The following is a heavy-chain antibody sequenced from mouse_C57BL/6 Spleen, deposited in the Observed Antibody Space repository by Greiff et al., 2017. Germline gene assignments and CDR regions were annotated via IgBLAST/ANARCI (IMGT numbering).Heavy chain of an antibody. J-gene: IGHJ3*01. CDR2: INPNNGGT. D-gene: IGHD2-3*01. V-gene: IGHV1-26*01. CDR3: ASAGLLAWFAD. Sequence: VQLKQSGPELVKPGASVKISCKASGYTFTDYYMNWLKQSPGKSLEWIGDINPNNGGTSYNQKFKGKATLTVDKSSSPAYMERRSLTSEDSAVYYCASAGLLAWFADWGQGTLVTVSA. CDR1: GYTFTDYY.